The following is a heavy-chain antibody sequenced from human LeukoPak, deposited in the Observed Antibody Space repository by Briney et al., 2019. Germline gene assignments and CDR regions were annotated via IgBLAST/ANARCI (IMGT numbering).Heavy chain of an antibody. Sequence: GGSLRLSCAASGVTFSSYSMNWVRQAPGKGLEWVSSISSSSYIYYADSVKGRFTISRDNAKNSLYLQMNSLRAEDTAVYYCARDQGYGLWDYWGQGTLVTVSS. CDR3: ARDQGYGLWDY. CDR2: ISSSSYI. CDR1: GVTFSSYS. D-gene: IGHD3-16*01. V-gene: IGHV3-21*01. J-gene: IGHJ4*02.